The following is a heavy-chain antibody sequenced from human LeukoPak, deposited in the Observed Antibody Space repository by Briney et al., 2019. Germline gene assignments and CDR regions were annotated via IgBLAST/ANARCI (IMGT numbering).Heavy chain of an antibody. Sequence: PGGSLRLSCAASGFTFDDYAMHWVRQAPGKGLEWVSLISGDGGSTYYADSVKGRFTISRDNSKNTLYLQMNSLRAEDRAVYYCSKDQTTMIVVGTLDYWGQGTLVTVSS. CDR2: ISGDGGST. CDR1: GFTFDDYA. V-gene: IGHV3-43*02. CDR3: SKDQTTMIVVGTLDY. J-gene: IGHJ4*02. D-gene: IGHD3-22*01.